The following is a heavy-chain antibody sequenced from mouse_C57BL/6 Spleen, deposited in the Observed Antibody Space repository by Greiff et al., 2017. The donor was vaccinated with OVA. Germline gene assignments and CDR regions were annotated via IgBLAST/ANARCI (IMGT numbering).Heavy chain of an antibody. CDR1: GYTFTDYY. J-gene: IGHJ1*03. V-gene: IGHV1-76*01. CDR3: ARRALYDGYPWYFDV. Sequence: VQLQESGAELVRPGASVKLSCKASGYTFTDYYINWVKQRPGQGLEWIARIYPGSGNTYYNEKFKGKATLTAEKSSSTAYMQLSSLTSEDSAVYFCARRALYDGYPWYFDVWGTGTTVTVSS. D-gene: IGHD2-3*01. CDR2: IYPGSGNT.